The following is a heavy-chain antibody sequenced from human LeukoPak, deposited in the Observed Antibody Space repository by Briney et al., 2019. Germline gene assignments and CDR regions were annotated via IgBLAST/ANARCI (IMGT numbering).Heavy chain of an antibody. D-gene: IGHD3-22*01. CDR2: IYSGGST. J-gene: IGHJ2*01. Sequence: GGSLRLSCAASGFTVSSNYMSWVRQAPGKGLEWVSVIYSGGSTYYADSVKGRFTISRDNSKNTLYLQMNSLRAEDTAVYYCARAPGGGYYDSSGSRRRRPTRVRYFDLWGRGTLVTVSS. V-gene: IGHV3-53*01. CDR1: GFTVSSNY. CDR3: ARAPGGGYYDSSGSRRRRPTRVRYFDL.